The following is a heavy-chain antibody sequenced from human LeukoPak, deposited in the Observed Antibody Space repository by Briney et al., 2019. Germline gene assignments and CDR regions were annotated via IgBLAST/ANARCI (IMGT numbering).Heavy chain of an antibody. J-gene: IGHJ4*02. CDR2: IYYSGST. Sequence: PSETLSLTCTVSGGSISSYYWSWIRQPPGKGLEWIGYIYYSGSTNYNPSLKSRVTISVDTSKNQFSLKLSSVTAADTAVYYCARSLHYYGSGSYMDYWGQGTLVTVSS. V-gene: IGHV4-59*01. CDR3: ARSLHYYGSGSYMDY. D-gene: IGHD3-10*01. CDR1: GGSISSYY.